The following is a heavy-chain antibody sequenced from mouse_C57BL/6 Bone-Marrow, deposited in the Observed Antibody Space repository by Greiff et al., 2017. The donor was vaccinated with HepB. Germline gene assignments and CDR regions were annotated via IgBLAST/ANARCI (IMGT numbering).Heavy chain of an antibody. CDR1: GYTFTDYY. Sequence: EVKLVESGPELVKPGASVKISCKASGYTFTDYYMNWVKQSHGKSLEWIGDINPNNGGTSYNQKFKGKATLTVDKSSSTAYMELRSLTSEDSAVYYCASRKGFAYWGQGTLVTVSA. J-gene: IGHJ3*01. CDR3: ASRKGFAY. CDR2: INPNNGGT. V-gene: IGHV1-26*01.